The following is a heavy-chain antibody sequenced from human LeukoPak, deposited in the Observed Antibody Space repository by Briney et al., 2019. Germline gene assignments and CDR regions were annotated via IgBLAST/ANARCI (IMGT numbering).Heavy chain of an antibody. CDR2: INWNGHST. D-gene: IGHD6-25*01. Sequence: GGSLRLSCVASGFIFDNYDMNWVRQVPGKGLEWVSGINWNGHSTRYGDSVKGRFITSRDSAKNSLYLQMNSLRAEDTALYYCAREGGRSADAFDIWGQGTMVTVSS. J-gene: IGHJ3*02. CDR1: GFIFDNYD. CDR3: AREGGRSADAFDI. V-gene: IGHV3-20*04.